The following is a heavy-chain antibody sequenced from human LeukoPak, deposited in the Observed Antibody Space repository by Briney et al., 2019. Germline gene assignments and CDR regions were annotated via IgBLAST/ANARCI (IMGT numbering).Heavy chain of an antibody. Sequence: PSETLSLTCTVSGGSISSYYWSWIRQPPGKGLEWIGYIYYSGSTNYNPSLKSRVTISVDTSKNQFSLKLSSVTAADTAVYYCARDSGSSSGWYYQTDYYYGMDVWGQGTTVTVSS. J-gene: IGHJ6*02. CDR1: GGSISSYY. V-gene: IGHV4-59*01. CDR3: ARDSGSSSGWYYQTDYYYGMDV. CDR2: IYYSGST. D-gene: IGHD6-19*01.